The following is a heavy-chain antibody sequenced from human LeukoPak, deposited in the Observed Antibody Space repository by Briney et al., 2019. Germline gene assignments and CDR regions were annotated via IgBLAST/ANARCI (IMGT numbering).Heavy chain of an antibody. CDR1: GFTFSSFS. CDR3: ARVIGSYGDSAY. D-gene: IGHD4-17*01. Sequence: PGGSLRLSCAASGFTFSSFSMNWVGQAPGKGLEWISYITSSSSSTYYADSVKGRFTISRDNAKNSLYLQMNSLRAEDTAVYYCARVIGSYGDSAYWGQGTLVTVSS. V-gene: IGHV3-48*04. CDR2: ITSSSSST. J-gene: IGHJ4*02.